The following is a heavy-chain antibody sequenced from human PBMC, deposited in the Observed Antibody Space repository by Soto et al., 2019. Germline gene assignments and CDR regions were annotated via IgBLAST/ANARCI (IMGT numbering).Heavy chain of an antibody. V-gene: IGHV4-30-2*01. Sequence: PSETLSLTCAVSGGSISSGGYSWSWIRQPPGKGLEWIGYIYHSGSTYYNPSLKSRVTISVDRSKNQFSLKLSSVTAADTAVYYCARAHAGYDFWSGYYVGWFDPWGQGTLVTVSS. CDR1: GGSISSGGYS. D-gene: IGHD3-3*01. CDR2: IYHSGST. CDR3: ARAHAGYDFWSGYYVGWFDP. J-gene: IGHJ5*02.